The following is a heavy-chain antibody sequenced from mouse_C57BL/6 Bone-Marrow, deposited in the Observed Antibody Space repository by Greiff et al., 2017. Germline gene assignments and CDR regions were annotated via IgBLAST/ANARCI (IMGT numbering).Heavy chain of an antibody. CDR3: ARGGYPWFAY. J-gene: IGHJ3*01. V-gene: IGHV1-81*01. D-gene: IGHD2-2*01. Sequence: QVQLQQSGAELARPGASVKLSCKASGYTFTSYGISWVKQRTGQGLEWIGEIYPRSGNTYYNEKFKGKATLTADKSYSTAYMELRSLTSEDSAVYFCARGGYPWFAYWGQGTLVTVSA. CDR1: GYTFTSYG. CDR2: IYPRSGNT.